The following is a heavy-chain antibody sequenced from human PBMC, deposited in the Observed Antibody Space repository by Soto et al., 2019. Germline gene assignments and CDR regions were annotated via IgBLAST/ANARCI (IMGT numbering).Heavy chain of an antibody. J-gene: IGHJ3*02. Sequence: EGSLRLSCAASGFTFSSYGMHWVRQAPGKGLEWVAVISYDGSNKYYADSVKGRFTISRDNSKNTLYLQMNSLRAEDTAVYYCAKDWTSPYYYDSSGDAFDIWGQGTMVTVSS. CDR1: GFTFSSYG. CDR2: ISYDGSNK. V-gene: IGHV3-30*18. CDR3: AKDWTSPYYYDSSGDAFDI. D-gene: IGHD3-22*01.